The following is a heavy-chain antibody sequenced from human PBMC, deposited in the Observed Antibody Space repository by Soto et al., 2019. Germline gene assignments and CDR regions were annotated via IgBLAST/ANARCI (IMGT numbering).Heavy chain of an antibody. CDR3: ARDGTYYYDSSGYPNWFDP. V-gene: IGHV3-30-3*01. J-gene: IGHJ5*02. D-gene: IGHD3-22*01. Sequence: GGSLRLSCPASGFTFSSYAMHWVRQAPGKGLEWVAVISYDGSNKYYADSVKGRFTISRDNSKNTLYLQMNSLRAEDTAVYYCARDGTYYYDSSGYPNWFDPWGQGTLVTVSS. CDR2: ISYDGSNK. CDR1: GFTFSSYA.